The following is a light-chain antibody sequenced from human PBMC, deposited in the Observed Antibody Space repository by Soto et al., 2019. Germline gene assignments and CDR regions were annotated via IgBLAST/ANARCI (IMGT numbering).Light chain of an antibody. J-gene: IGKJ1*01. CDR1: QSVSSSY. CDR3: QQYGSSPWT. V-gene: IGKV3-20*01. CDR2: GAS. Sequence: EIVLTQSPGTLSLSPGERATLSCRASQSVSSSYLAWYQQRPGQAPRLLIYGASSRATDIPDRFSGSGSGTDFTLTISRLEPGDFAVYYCQQYGSSPWTFGQGTKVEIK.